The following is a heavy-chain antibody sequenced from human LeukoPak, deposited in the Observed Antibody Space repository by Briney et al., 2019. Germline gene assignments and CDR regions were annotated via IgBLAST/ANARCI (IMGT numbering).Heavy chain of an antibody. D-gene: IGHD3-16*01. V-gene: IGHV4-4*02. Sequence: PSGTLSLTCAVSGGSISSNHWWSWVRQPPGKGLEWIGEINHSGSTNYNPSLKSRVTISVDTSKNQFSLKLSSVTAADTAVYYCAREGSRFLLYNWFDPWGQGTLVTVSS. CDR2: INHSGST. CDR3: AREGSRFLLYNWFDP. CDR1: GGSISSNHW. J-gene: IGHJ5*02.